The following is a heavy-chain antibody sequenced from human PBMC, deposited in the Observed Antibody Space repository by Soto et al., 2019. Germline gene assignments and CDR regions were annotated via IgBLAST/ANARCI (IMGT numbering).Heavy chain of an antibody. CDR3: ARVRQGCSSTSCYFDP. Sequence: SETLSLTCAVSGGSISSSNWWNWVRQPPGKGLEWIGEIHHSGSTNYNPSLKSRVTISVDKSKNQFSLKLNSVTAADTAVYYCARVRQGCSSTSCYFDPWGQGTLVTSPQ. CDR2: IHHSGST. V-gene: IGHV4-4*02. D-gene: IGHD2-2*01. CDR1: GGSISSSNW. J-gene: IGHJ5*02.